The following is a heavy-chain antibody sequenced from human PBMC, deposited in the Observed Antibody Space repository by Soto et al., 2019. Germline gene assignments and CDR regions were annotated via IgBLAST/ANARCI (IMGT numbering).Heavy chain of an antibody. J-gene: IGHJ5*02. V-gene: IGHV4-30-4*01. CDR2: IYYSGST. CDR3: ARGWPAEHDYGGNGWLWFDP. CDR1: GGSISSGDYY. D-gene: IGHD4-17*01. Sequence: SETLSLTCTVSGGSISSGDYYWSWLRQPPGQGLEWIGYIYYSGSTYYNPSLKSRGTISVDTSKNQFSLKLSSVTAADTAVYYCARGWPAEHDYGGNGWLWFDPWGQGTLVTVSS.